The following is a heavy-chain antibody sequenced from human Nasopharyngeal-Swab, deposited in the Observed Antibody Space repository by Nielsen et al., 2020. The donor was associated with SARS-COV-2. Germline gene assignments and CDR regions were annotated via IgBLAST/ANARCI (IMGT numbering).Heavy chain of an antibody. V-gene: IGHV1-69*13. CDR1: GGTFSSYA. J-gene: IGHJ4*02. CDR2: IIPIFGTA. CDR3: ARKGYYGSSSYAPFDY. Sequence: SVKLSCKASGGTFSSYAISWVRQAPGQGLEWMGGIIPIFGTANYAQKYQGRVTSTADESTSTAYMEMSSLRSEDTAVYYCARKGYYGSSSYAPFDYWGQGTLVTVSS. D-gene: IGHD3-10*01.